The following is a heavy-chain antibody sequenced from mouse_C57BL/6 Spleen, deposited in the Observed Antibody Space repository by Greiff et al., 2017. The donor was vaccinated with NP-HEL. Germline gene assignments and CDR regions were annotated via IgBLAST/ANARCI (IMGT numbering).Heavy chain of an antibody. J-gene: IGHJ2*01. CDR3: ARSTGGDYFDY. Sequence: QVQLQQPGAELVRPGSSVKLSCKASGYTFTSYWMHWVKQRPIQGLEWIGNIDPSDSETHYNQKFKDKATLTVDKSSSTAYMQLSSLTSEDSAVYYCARSTGGDYFDYWGQGTTLTVSS. V-gene: IGHV1-52*01. CDR2: IDPSDSET. D-gene: IGHD4-1*01. CDR1: GYTFTSYW.